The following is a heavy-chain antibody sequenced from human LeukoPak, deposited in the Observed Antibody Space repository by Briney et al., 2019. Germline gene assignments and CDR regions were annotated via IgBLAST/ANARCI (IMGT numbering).Heavy chain of an antibody. J-gene: IGHJ4*02. CDR3: ATDASVGGGGDY. Sequence: ASVKVSCKFSGYTLTELSMHWVRQAPGKGLEWMGGFDPEDGETIYAQKFQGRVTMTEDTSTDTAYMELSSLRSEDTAVYYCATDASVGGGGDYWGQGTLVTVSS. V-gene: IGHV1-24*01. CDR1: GYTLTELS. CDR2: FDPEDGET. D-gene: IGHD1-26*01.